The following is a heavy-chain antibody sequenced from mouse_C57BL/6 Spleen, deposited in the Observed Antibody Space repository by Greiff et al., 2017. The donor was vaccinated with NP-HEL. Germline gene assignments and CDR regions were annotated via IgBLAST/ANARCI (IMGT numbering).Heavy chain of an antibody. CDR2: IYPSDSET. CDR3: AFYYDYDGGDYYAMDY. Sequence: QVQLKQPGAELVRPGSSVKLSCKASGYTFTSYWMDWVKQRPGQGLEWIGNIYPSDSETHYNQKFKDKATLTVDKSSSTAYMQRSSLTSEDSAVYYCAFYYDYDGGDYYAMDYWGQGTSVTVSS. J-gene: IGHJ4*01. CDR1: GYTFTSYW. V-gene: IGHV1-61*01. D-gene: IGHD2-4*01.